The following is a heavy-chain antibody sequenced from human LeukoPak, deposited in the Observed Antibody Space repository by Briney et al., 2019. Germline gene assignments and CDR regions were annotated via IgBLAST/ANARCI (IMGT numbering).Heavy chain of an antibody. V-gene: IGHV1-69*05. CDR2: IIPIFGTA. J-gene: IGHJ4*02. Sequence: SVKVSCKASGGTFSSYAISWVRQAPGQGLEWMGGIIPIFGTANYAQKFQGRVTITTDESTSTAYMELSSLRSEDTAVYYCASPPRYCSSTSCYNGFDYWGQGTLVTVSS. CDR1: GGTFSSYA. CDR3: ASPPRYCSSTSCYNGFDY. D-gene: IGHD2-2*02.